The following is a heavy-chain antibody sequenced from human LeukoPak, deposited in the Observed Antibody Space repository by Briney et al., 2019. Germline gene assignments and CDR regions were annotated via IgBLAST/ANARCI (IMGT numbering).Heavy chain of an antibody. D-gene: IGHD6-19*01. CDR3: AKDWAVAGTSFDY. CDR2: ISYDGSNK. Sequence: GRSLRLSCAASGFTFSSYGMHWGRQAPGKGLEWVAVISYDGSNKYYADSVKGRFTISRDNSKNTLYLQMNSLRVEDTAVYYCAKDWAVAGTSFDYWGQGTLVTVSS. V-gene: IGHV3-30*18. J-gene: IGHJ4*02. CDR1: GFTFSSYG.